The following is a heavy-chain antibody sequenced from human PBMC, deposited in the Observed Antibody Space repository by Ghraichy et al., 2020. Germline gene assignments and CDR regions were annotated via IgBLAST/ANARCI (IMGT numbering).Heavy chain of an antibody. Sequence: GGSLRLSCAASGFTFSSYDMHWVRQPTGKGLEWVSAIGPAGDPYYVGSVKGRFTISRENAKNSLHLQVDSLRAGDTAIYYCARVGWRGGWYFDLWGRGTLVTVSS. V-gene: IGHV3-13*05. CDR2: IGPAGDP. CDR3: ARVGWRGGWYFDL. D-gene: IGHD3-3*01. J-gene: IGHJ2*01. CDR1: GFTFSSYD.